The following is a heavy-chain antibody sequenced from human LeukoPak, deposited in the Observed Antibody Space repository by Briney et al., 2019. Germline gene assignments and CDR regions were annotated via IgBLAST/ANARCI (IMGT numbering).Heavy chain of an antibody. V-gene: IGHV3-21*01. CDR1: RFTFSTYT. J-gene: IGHJ3*02. D-gene: IGHD6-13*01. CDR2: ISSSSSYI. CDR3: VKVQDSSSWFRAFDI. Sequence: PGGSLRLSCAASRFTFSTYTMNWVRQAPGKGLEWVSSISSSSSYIYYADSVKGRFTISRDNAKNSLYLQMNTLRAEDTAVYYCVKVQDSSSWFRAFDIWGQGTMVIVSS.